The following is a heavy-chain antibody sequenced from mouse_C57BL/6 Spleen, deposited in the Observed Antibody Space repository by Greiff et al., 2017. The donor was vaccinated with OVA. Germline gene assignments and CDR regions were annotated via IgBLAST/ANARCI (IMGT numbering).Heavy chain of an antibody. CDR3: ARGGDSFDY. V-gene: IGHV1-80*01. D-gene: IGHD2-12*01. J-gene: IGHJ2*01. CDR2: IYPGDGDT. Sequence: LVGSGAELVKPGASVKISFKASGYPFSSYWMNWVEQRPGKGLEWIGQIYPGDGDTNYNGKFKGKATLTADKSSSTAYMQLSSLTSEDSAVYFCARGGDSFDYWGQGTTLTVSS. CDR1: GYPFSSYW.